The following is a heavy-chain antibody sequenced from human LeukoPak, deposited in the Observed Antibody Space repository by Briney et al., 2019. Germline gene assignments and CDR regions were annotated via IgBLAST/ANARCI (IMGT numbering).Heavy chain of an antibody. V-gene: IGHV5-51*01. J-gene: IGHJ3*02. Sequence: GESLKVSCKGSGYSLTSYWIGLVRQMPGKGVGWVGIIYPGDSYTRYSPSFQGQVTISADKYITTAYLQWRSLKASDTVMYYCARPYSRGRYDAFDIWGQGTMVTVSS. CDR2: IYPGDSYT. CDR1: GYSLTSYW. CDR3: ARPYSRGRYDAFDI. D-gene: IGHD6-13*01.